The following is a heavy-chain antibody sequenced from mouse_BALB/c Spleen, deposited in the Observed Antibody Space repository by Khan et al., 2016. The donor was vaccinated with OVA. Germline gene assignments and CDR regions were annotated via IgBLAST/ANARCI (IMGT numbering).Heavy chain of an antibody. D-gene: IGHD2-10*02. CDR1: GFSLTDYG. CDR2: IWGGGNT. V-gene: IGHV2-6-5*01. Sequence: QVQLKESGPGLVAPSQSLSITCTVSGFSLTDYGVNWIRQPPGKGLEWLGAIWGGGNTSYTSALKSRLSISKDNSQRQVFLKMNRLHSDDTAMNYYAKGVWSYYHAIDYWGQGTSVTVSS. CDR3: AKGVWSYYHAIDY. J-gene: IGHJ4*01.